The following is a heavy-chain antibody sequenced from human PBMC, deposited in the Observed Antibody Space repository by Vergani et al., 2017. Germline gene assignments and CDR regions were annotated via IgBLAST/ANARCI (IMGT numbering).Heavy chain of an antibody. D-gene: IGHD2-2*01. J-gene: IGHJ3*02. CDR3: ARRGGGFVVPADPIPEKNAFDI. CDR2: ISSSGSTI. CDR1: GFTFSSYE. V-gene: IGHV3-48*03. Sequence: EVQLVESGGGLVQPGGSLRLSCAASGFTFSSYEMNWVRQAPGKGLEWVSYISSSGSTIYYADSVKGRFTISRDNAKNSLYLQMNSLRAEDTAVYYCARRGGGFVVPADPIPEKNAFDIWGQGTMVTVSS.